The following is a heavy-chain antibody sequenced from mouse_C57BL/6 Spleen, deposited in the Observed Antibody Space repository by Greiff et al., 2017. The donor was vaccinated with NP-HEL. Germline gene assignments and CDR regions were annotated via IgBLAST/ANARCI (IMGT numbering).Heavy chain of an antibody. J-gene: IGHJ3*01. Sequence: EVQLQQSGPELVKPGASVKISCKASGYTFTDYYMNWVKQSHGKSLEWIGDINPNNGGTSYNQKFKGKATLTVDKSSSTAYMELRSLTSEDSAVYYCARGLYDGSWFADWGQGTLVTVSA. CDR2: INPNNGGT. CDR3: ARGLYDGSWFAD. CDR1: GYTFTDYY. V-gene: IGHV1-26*01. D-gene: IGHD2-3*01.